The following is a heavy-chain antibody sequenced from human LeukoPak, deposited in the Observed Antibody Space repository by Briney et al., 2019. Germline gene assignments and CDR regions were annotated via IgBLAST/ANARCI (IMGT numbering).Heavy chain of an antibody. J-gene: IGHJ4*02. CDR2: FDPEDGET. CDR3: ATGWEAIPSPTRYYFDY. CDR1: GYTHTELS. V-gene: IGHV1-24*01. Sequence: ASVKVSCKVSGYTHTELSMHWVRQAPGKGLEWMGGFDPEDGETIYAQKFQGRVTMTEDTSTDTAYMELSSLRSEDTAVYYCATGWEAIPSPTRYYFDYWGQGTLVTVSS. D-gene: IGHD1-26*01.